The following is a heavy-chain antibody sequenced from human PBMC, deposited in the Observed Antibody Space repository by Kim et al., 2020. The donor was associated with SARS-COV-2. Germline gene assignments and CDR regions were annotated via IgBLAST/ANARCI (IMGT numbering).Heavy chain of an antibody. D-gene: IGHD2-21*02. Sequence: GESLKISCKGSGYSFTSYWIGWVRQMPGKGLEWMGIIYPGDSDTRYSPSFQGQVTISADKSISTAYLQWSSLKASDTAMYYCARRGKYCGGDCYSADYWGQGTLVTVSS. CDR3: ARRGKYCGGDCYSADY. CDR2: IYPGDSDT. V-gene: IGHV5-51*01. J-gene: IGHJ4*02. CDR1: GYSFTSYW.